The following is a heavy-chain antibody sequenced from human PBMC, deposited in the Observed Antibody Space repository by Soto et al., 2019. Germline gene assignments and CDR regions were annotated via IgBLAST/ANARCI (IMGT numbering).Heavy chain of an antibody. CDR3: ARGYCSGGSCYSVWFDP. D-gene: IGHD2-15*01. CDR2: IIPILGIA. V-gene: IGHV1-69*02. CDR1: GGTFSSYT. J-gene: IGHJ5*02. Sequence: QVQLVQSGAEVKKPGSSVKVSCKASGGTFSSYTISWVRQAPGQGLEWMGRIIPILGIANYAQKFQGRVTITADKSTSTAYMELSSLRSEDTAVYYCARGYCSGGSCYSVWFDPCGQGTLVTVSS.